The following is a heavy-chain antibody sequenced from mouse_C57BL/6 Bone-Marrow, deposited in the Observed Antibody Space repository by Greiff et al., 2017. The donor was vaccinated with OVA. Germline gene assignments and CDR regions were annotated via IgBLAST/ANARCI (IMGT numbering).Heavy chain of an antibody. CDR1: GYTFTDYN. D-gene: IGHD1-1*01. CDR3: ARASIYYYGSSPYAMDY. Sequence: VQLKESGPELVKPGASVKMSCKASGYTFTDYNMHWVKQSHGKSLEWIGYINPNNGGTSYNQKFKGKATLTVNKSSSTAYMELRSLTSEDSAVYYCARASIYYYGSSPYAMDYWGQGTSVTVSS. V-gene: IGHV1-22*01. J-gene: IGHJ4*01. CDR2: INPNNGGT.